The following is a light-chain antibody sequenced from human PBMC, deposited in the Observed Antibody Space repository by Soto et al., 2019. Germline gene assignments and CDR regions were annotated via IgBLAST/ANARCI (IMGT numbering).Light chain of an antibody. Sequence: EIVMTQSPATLSVSLGERVTLSCRASQSVYSDLAWYQQTPGQAPRLLVYAASTRATGIPARFSGSGSGTEFTLTISSLQSEDFAVYYCQQYNNWPPITFGQGTRLENK. V-gene: IGKV3-15*01. J-gene: IGKJ5*01. CDR3: QQYNNWPPIT. CDR1: QSVYSD. CDR2: AAS.